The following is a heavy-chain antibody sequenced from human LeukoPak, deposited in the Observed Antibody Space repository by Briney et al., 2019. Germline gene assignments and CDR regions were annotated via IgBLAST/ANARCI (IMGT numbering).Heavy chain of an antibody. CDR3: ARLWYYPDYYYGMDV. Sequence: PSETLSLTCAVYGGSFSGYYWSWIRQPPGKGLEWIGEINHSGSTNYNPSLKSRVTISVDTSKNQFSLKLSSVTAADTAVYYCARLWYYPDYYYGMDVWGQGTTVTVSS. D-gene: IGHD3-10*01. CDR2: INHSGST. V-gene: IGHV4-34*01. J-gene: IGHJ6*02. CDR1: GGSFSGYY.